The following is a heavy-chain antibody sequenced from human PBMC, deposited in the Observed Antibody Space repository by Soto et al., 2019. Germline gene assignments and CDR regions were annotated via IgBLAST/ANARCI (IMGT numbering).Heavy chain of an antibody. CDR1: GGSISSGDYY. CDR2: IYYSGST. D-gene: IGHD2-8*01. CDR3: ASRYCTNGVCYQPFGY. J-gene: IGHJ4*02. Sequence: PSETLSLTCTVSGGSISSGDYYWSWIRQPPGKGLEWIGYIYYSGSTYYNPSLKSRVTISVDTSKNQFSLKLSSVTAADTAVYYCASRYCTNGVCYQPFGYWGQGTLVTVS. V-gene: IGHV4-30-4*01.